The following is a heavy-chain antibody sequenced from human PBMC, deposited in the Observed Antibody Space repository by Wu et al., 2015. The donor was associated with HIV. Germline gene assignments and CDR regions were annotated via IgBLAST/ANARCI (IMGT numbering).Heavy chain of an antibody. CDR1: GGTLSTFV. CDR2: ITPMFGTP. V-gene: IGHV1-69*05. CDR3: ATVGVKVEPTN. D-gene: IGHD3-10*01. Sequence: QVQLVQSGAELKKPGSSVRVSCRASGGTLSTFVITWVRQAPGQGLEWMGAITPMFGTPEYAQKFEGRVTVTTDKSTNAAYMELSSLRSEDTAVYYCATVGVKVEPTNWGQGNAGHRLL. J-gene: IGHJ4*02.